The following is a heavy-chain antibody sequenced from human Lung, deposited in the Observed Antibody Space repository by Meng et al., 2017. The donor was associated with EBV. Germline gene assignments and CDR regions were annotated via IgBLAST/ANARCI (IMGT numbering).Heavy chain of an antibody. D-gene: IGHD2-15*01. J-gene: IGHJ5*02. CDR2: TSRSGST. V-gene: IGHV4-4*02. CDR1: GTSLTSSNW. Sequence: QGWGPERGGPSGPLSLTCAFFGTSLTSSNWWTWVRQSPGKELEWIGETSRSGSTKYNPSLESRVTISLDRSKNQFSLELSSVTAADTAVYYCTRGLYCSGTNCYWFDPWGQGTLVTVSS. CDR3: TRGLYCSGTNCYWFDP.